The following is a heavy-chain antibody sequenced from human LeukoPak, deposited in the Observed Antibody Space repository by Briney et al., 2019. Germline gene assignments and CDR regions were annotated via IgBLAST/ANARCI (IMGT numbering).Heavy chain of an antibody. V-gene: IGHV1-69*04. CDR1: GGTFSSYA. CDR2: IIPILGIA. J-gene: IGHJ4*02. Sequence: SVTVSCTASGGTFSSYAISWVRQAPGQGLEWMGRIIPILGIANYAQKFQGRVTITADKSTSTAYMELSSLRSEDTAVYYCAGFTAAAGKFDYWGQGTLVTVSS. D-gene: IGHD6-13*01. CDR3: AGFTAAAGKFDY.